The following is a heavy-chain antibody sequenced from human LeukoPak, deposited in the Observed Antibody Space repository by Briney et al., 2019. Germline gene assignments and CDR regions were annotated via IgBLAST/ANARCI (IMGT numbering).Heavy chain of an antibody. CDR3: TRTVLDCTDGVCYNY. CDR1: GYTFTNYG. CDR2: ISPYNGNT. J-gene: IGHJ4*02. D-gene: IGHD2-8*01. Sequence: ASVKVSCKASGYTFTNYGISWVRQAPGQGLEWMGWISPYNGNTNYAQKLQGRVTVTTDTSTSTAYMELRSLRSDDTAVYYCTRTVLDCTDGVCYNYWGQGTLVTVSS. V-gene: IGHV1-18*01.